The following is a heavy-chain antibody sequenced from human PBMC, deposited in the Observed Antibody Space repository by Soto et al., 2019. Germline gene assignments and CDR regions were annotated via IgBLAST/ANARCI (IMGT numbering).Heavy chain of an antibody. CDR2: IYYIGTT. D-gene: IGHD4-17*01. CDR3: ATVATTVTTYYFDY. V-gene: IGHV4-30-4*01. J-gene: IGHJ4*02. Sequence: QVQLQESGPGLVKPSQTLSLTCTVSGDSISNANYYWSWIRQPPGKGLEWIAYIYYIGTTYYSSSLKSRVTISVDTSKNQFSLKLSSVTAADTAVYYCATVATTVTTYYFDYWGQGSLVTVSS. CDR1: GDSISNANYY.